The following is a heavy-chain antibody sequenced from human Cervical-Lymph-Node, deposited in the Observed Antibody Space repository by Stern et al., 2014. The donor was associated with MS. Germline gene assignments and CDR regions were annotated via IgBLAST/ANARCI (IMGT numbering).Heavy chain of an antibody. Sequence: QMQLVQSGADVKKPGSAVRVSCKASGGVSWLRQAPGQGLEYMGGIIRPVGTAHHAQRFQGRLTITADTSRNTTYMELRSLRSDDTAVYYCARGTGDNWFDPWGQGTLVSVSS. CDR1: GG. CDR2: IIRPVGTA. J-gene: IGHJ5*02. D-gene: IGHD3-10*01. CDR3: ARGTGDNWFDP. V-gene: IGHV1-69*06.